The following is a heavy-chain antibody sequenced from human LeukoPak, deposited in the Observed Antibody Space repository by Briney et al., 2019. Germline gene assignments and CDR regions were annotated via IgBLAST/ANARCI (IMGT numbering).Heavy chain of an antibody. CDR1: GFTFSDYY. Sequence: KPGGSLRLSCAASGFTFSDYYMSWIRQAPGKGLEWVSYISSSGSTIYYADSVKGRFTISRDNAKNSLYLQMNSLRAEDTAVYYCAKSTKELYYYDSSGYRTPDYWGQGTLVTVSS. D-gene: IGHD3-22*01. CDR3: AKSTKELYYYDSSGYRTPDY. J-gene: IGHJ4*02. V-gene: IGHV3-11*04. CDR2: ISSSGSTI.